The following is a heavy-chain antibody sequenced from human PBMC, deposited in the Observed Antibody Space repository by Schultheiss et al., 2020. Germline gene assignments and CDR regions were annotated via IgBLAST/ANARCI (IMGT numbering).Heavy chain of an antibody. V-gene: IGHV3-48*03. CDR2: ISSSGSTT. CDR1: GFTFSSYE. CDR3: ARGKLDYYDSSGYYVGRFDP. J-gene: IGHJ5*02. Sequence: GGSLRISCAASGFTFSSYEMNWVRQAPGKGLEWVSYISSSGSTTYYADSVKGRFTISRDNAKNSLYLQMNSLRAEDTAVYYCARGKLDYYDSSGYYVGRFDPWGQGTLVTVSS. D-gene: IGHD3-22*01.